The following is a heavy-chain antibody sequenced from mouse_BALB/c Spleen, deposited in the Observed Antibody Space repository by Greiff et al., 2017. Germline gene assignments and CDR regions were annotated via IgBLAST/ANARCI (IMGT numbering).Heavy chain of an antibody. V-gene: IGHV2-9*02. CDR1: GFSLTSYG. J-gene: IGHJ1*01. Sequence: VHLVESGPGLVAPSQSLSITCTVSGFSLTSYGVHWVRQPPGKGLEWLGVIWAGGSTNYNSALMSRLSISKDNSKSQVFLKMNSLQTDDTAMYYCARDDGYYWYFDVWGAGTTVTVSS. D-gene: IGHD2-3*01. CDR2: IWAGGST. CDR3: ARDDGYYWYFDV.